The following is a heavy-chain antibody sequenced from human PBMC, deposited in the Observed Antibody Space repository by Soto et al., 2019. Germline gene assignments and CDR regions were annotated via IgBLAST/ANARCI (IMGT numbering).Heavy chain of an antibody. CDR1: GLTFDDYA. CDR3: AKDKARYCSSTSCYDDAFDI. J-gene: IGHJ3*02. V-gene: IGHV3-9*01. Sequence: EVQLVESGGGLVQPGRSLRLSCAASGLTFDDYAMHWVRQAPGKGLEWVSGISWNSGSIGYADSVKGRFTISRDNAKNSLYLQMNSLRAEDTALYYCAKDKARYCSSTSCYDDAFDIWGQGTMVTVSS. D-gene: IGHD2-2*01. CDR2: ISWNSGSI.